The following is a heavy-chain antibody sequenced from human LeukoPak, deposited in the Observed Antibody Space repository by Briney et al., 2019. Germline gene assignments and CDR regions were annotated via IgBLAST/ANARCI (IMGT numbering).Heavy chain of an antibody. CDR1: GFIFSSYG. V-gene: IGHV3-23*01. Sequence: GGSLRLSCAASGFIFSSYGMSWVRQAPGKGLEWVSAISGSGGSKYYADSVKGRFTISRDNSKNTLYLQMNNLRAEDTAVYYCAKTRGSGPFDYWGQGALVTVSS. D-gene: IGHD3-10*01. CDR3: AKTRGSGPFDY. CDR2: ISGSGGSK. J-gene: IGHJ4*02.